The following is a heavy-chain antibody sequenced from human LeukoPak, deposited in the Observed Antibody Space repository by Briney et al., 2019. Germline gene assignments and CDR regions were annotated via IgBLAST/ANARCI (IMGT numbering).Heavy chain of an antibody. CDR2: IYWDDDK. Sequence: SGPTLVNPTQTLTLTCTFSGFSLSTSGVGVGWIRQPPGKALEWLALIYWDDDKRYSPSLKSRLTITKDTSKNQVVLTMTNMDPVDTATYYCAQTYHYDSSGYSHYFDYWGQGTLVTVSS. CDR1: GFSLSTSGVG. V-gene: IGHV2-5*02. D-gene: IGHD3-22*01. J-gene: IGHJ4*02. CDR3: AQTYHYDSSGYSHYFDY.